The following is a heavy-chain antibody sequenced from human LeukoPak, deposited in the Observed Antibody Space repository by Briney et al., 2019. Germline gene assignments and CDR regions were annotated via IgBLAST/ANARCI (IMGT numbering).Heavy chain of an antibody. D-gene: IGHD6-13*01. CDR3: AKGRYSSSWYYFDY. CDR1: GGSISNYY. Sequence: SETLSLSCTVSGGSISNYYWNWLRQPPGKGLEWIGYIYYSGSTKYNPSLKSRVTMSLDTSKKQFSLRLTSVTAADTAVYYCAKGRYSSSWYYFDYWGQGTLVTVSS. J-gene: IGHJ4*02. CDR2: IYYSGST. V-gene: IGHV4-59*01.